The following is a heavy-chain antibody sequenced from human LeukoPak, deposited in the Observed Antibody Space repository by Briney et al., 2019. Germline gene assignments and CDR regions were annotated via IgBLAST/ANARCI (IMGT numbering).Heavy chain of an antibody. CDR3: ARDDYKPISYHYYGMDV. Sequence: ASVKVSCKASGGTFSSYAISWVRQAPGQGVEWMGRIIPILGIANYAQKFQGRVTITADKSTSTAYMELSSLRSEDTAVYYCARDDYKPISYHYYGMDVWGQGTTVTVSS. CDR1: GGTFSSYA. CDR2: IIPILGIA. D-gene: IGHD4-4*01. J-gene: IGHJ6*02. V-gene: IGHV1-69*04.